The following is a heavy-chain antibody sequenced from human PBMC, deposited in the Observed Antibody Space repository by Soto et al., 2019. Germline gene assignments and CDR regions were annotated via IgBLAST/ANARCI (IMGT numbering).Heavy chain of an antibody. CDR3: ARVASAGTLNWFDP. V-gene: IGHV1-8*02. Sequence: GASVKVSCKASGYTFINFDISWVRQAAGQGLEWLGWMNPGSGKTGYASKFQGRVAMTRDASTGTSHLELSSLTSDDTAVYYCARVASAGTLNWFDPWGQGTLVTVSS. D-gene: IGHD6-13*01. CDR2: MNPGSGKT. J-gene: IGHJ5*02. CDR1: GYTFINFD.